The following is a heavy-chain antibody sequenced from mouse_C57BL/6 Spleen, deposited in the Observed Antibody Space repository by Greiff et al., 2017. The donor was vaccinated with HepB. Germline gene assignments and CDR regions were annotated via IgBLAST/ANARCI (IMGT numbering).Heavy chain of an antibody. CDR2: IDPSDSYT. Sequence: QVQLKESGAELVMPGASVKLSCKASGYTFTSYWMHWVKQRPGQGLEWIGEIDPSDSYTNYNQKFKGKSTLTVDKSSSTAYMQRSSLTSEDSAVYYCARERKHKPSWLDYWGQGTLVTVS. D-gene: IGHD3-1*01. J-gene: IGHJ3*01. V-gene: IGHV1-69*01. CDR3: ARERKHKPSWLDY. CDR1: GYTFTSYW.